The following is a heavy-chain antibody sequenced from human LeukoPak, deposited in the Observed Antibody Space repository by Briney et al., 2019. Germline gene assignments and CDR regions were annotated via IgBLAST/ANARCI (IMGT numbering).Heavy chain of an antibody. CDR1: GFTFDDYA. D-gene: IGHD6-19*01. Sequence: GGSLRLSCAASGFTFDDYAMHWVRQAPGKGLEWVSGISWNSGSIGYADSVKGRFTISRDNAKNSLYLQMNSLRAEDTALYHCAKDGYPSIAVAGIGGGNFDYWGQGTLVTVSS. J-gene: IGHJ4*02. CDR2: ISWNSGSI. CDR3: AKDGYPSIAVAGIGGGNFDY. V-gene: IGHV3-9*01.